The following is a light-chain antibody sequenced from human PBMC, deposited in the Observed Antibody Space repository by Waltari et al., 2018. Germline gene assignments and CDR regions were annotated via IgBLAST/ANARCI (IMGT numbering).Light chain of an antibody. CDR2: RAS. V-gene: IGKV1-5*03. CDR3: QQYNTYPRT. J-gene: IGKJ2*01. CDR1: QSVSSW. Sequence: DIQMTQSPPTLSASVGDRVTITCRASQSVSSWLAWYQQKPGKAPNLLIYRASSLESGVPSRFSGSGSGTEFTLTISSLQPDDFATYYCQQYNTYPRTFGQGTKQEIK.